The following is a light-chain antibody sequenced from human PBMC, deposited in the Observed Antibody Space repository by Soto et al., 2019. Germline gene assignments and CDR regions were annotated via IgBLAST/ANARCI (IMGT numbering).Light chain of an antibody. CDR2: LGS. Sequence: DIVMTQSPLSLPVTPGEPASISCRSSQSLLHNNGYNYLDWYLQKPGQSPQLLIYLGSNRASGVPGRFGGSGSGTDFTLKISRVEAEDVGVYYCMQALRTQWTFGQGTKVEIK. CDR3: MQALRTQWT. CDR1: QSLLHNNGYNY. V-gene: IGKV2-28*01. J-gene: IGKJ1*01.